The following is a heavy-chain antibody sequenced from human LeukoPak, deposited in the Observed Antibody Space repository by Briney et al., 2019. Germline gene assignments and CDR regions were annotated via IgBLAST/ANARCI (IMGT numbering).Heavy chain of an antibody. Sequence: GGSLRLSCEASGFTFSSYTMNWVRQAPGKGLEWVSSISSSTSYIYYADSVKGRFTNSRDNAKNSLYLQMNSLRAEDTAVYYCARDMQHLDYWGQGTLVTVSS. CDR2: ISSSTSYI. V-gene: IGHV3-21*01. CDR1: GFTFSSYT. D-gene: IGHD6-13*01. CDR3: ARDMQHLDY. J-gene: IGHJ4*02.